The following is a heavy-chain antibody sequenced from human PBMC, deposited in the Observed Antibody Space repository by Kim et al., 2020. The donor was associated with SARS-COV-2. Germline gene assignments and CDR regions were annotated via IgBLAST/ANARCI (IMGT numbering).Heavy chain of an antibody. D-gene: IGHD4-17*01. CDR3: ARASLRYDTYYFDY. CDR1: GFTFSSYW. J-gene: IGHJ4*02. V-gene: IGHV3-74*01. Sequence: GGSLRLSCAASGFTFSSYWMHWVRQAPGKGLVWVSRINSDGSSTSYADSVKGRFTISRDNAKNTLYLQMNSLRAEDTAVYYCARASLRYDTYYFDYWGQGTLVTGS. CDR2: INSDGSST.